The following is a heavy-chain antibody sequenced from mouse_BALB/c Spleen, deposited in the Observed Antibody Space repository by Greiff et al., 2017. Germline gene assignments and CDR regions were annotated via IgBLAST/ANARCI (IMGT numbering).Heavy chain of an antibody. D-gene: IGHD2-12*01. CDR3: ARDDRFAY. J-gene: IGHJ3*01. CDR2: ISSGSSTI. Sequence: EVNVVESGGGLVQPGGSRKLSCAASGFTFSSFGMHWVRQAPEKGLEWVAYISSGSSTIYYADTVKGRFTISRDNPKNTLFLQMTSLRSEDTAMYYCARDDRFAYWGQGTLVTVSA. V-gene: IGHV5-17*02. CDR1: GFTFSSFG.